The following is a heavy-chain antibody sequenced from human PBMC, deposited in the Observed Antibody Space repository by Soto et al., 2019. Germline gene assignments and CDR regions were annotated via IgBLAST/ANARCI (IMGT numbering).Heavy chain of an antibody. D-gene: IGHD2-15*01. CDR1: GFIFSSYW. CDR2: INSDGSST. V-gene: IGHV3-74*01. CDR3: ARDFGYYCSGGSCYDRALDY. Sequence: PGGSLRLSCAASGFIFSSYWMHWVRQVPGKGLVWVSRINSDGSSTSYADSVKGRFTISRDNAKNTLYLQMSSLRAEDTAVYYCARDFGYYCSGGSCYDRALDYWGQGTLVTVSS. J-gene: IGHJ4*02.